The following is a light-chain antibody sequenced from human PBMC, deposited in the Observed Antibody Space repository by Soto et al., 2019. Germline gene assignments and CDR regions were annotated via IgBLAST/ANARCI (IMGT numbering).Light chain of an antibody. Sequence: QSVLTQPASVSGSPGQSITISCTGTSSDVGAYDFVSWYQHYPGKAPKLVTFDVTHRPPGISDRFSGSKSANTASLTISGLQAEDKAFYYCSSYTTRSTLVFGGGTKLTVL. CDR2: DVT. CDR3: SSYTTRSTLV. CDR1: SSDVGAYDF. V-gene: IGLV2-14*01. J-gene: IGLJ2*01.